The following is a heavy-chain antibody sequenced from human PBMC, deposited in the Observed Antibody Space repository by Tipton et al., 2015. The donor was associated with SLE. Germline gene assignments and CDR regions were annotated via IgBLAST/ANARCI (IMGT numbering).Heavy chain of an antibody. CDR1: GYSISTSDSNW. V-gene: IGHV4-28*03. J-gene: IGHJ4*02. CDR2: IYYRGTA. D-gene: IGHD2-8*01. Sequence: TLSLTCAVSGYSISTSDSNWWGWIRQPPGKGLEWIGYIYYRGTAYYNPSLRSRVAVSVDTSKNQFSLKMRSVTAADTAVYFCARGYCSDGVCYGFGFFDYWGQGNLVTVSS. CDR3: ARGYCSDGVCYGFGFFDY.